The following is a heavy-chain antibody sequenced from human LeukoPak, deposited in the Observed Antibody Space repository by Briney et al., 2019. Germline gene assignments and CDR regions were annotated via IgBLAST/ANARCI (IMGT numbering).Heavy chain of an antibody. J-gene: IGHJ4*02. V-gene: IGHV4-59*12. CDR2: IYYSGST. Sequence: SETLSLTCTVSGGSISNYYWSWIRQPPGKGLEWIGYIYYSGSTNYNPSLKSRVTISVDTSKNQFSLKLSSVTAADTAVYYCARAHIVGSLTNYFDYWGQGTLVTVSS. D-gene: IGHD1-26*01. CDR1: GGSISNYY. CDR3: ARAHIVGSLTNYFDY.